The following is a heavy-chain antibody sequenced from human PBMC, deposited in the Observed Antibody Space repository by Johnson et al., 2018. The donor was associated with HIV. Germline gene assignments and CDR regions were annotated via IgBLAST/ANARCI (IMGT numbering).Heavy chain of an antibody. Sequence: VQLVESWGGLVQPGGSLRLSCATSGFTFSSYWMSWVRQAPGKGLEWVANVKQDGSEKYYVDSVKGRFTISRDNAKNSLYLQMNGLRAEDTAVYYCARMKTARQNAFDVWGQGTMVTVSS. J-gene: IGHJ3*01. V-gene: IGHV3-7*05. CDR1: GFTFSSYW. D-gene: IGHD6-6*01. CDR3: ARMKTARQNAFDV. CDR2: VKQDGSEK.